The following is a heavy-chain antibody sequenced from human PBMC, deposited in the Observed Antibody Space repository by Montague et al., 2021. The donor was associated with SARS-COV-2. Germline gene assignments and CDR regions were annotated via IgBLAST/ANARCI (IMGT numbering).Heavy chain of an antibody. J-gene: IGHJ4*02. CDR2: KYYSGST. D-gene: IGHD1-26*01. CDR1: GGSISSSSYY. Sequence: SETLSLTCTVSGGSISSSSYYWGWIRQPPGKGLEWIGFKYYSGSTYYNPTLKSRVTISVDTSKNQFSLRLTSVTAADTAIYYCARKGSGRSDLAYWGQGTLVTVSS. CDR3: ARKGSGRSDLAY. V-gene: IGHV4-39*07.